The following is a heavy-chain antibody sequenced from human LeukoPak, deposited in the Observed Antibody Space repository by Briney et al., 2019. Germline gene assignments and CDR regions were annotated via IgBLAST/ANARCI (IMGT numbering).Heavy chain of an antibody. CDR1: GGSISNYY. J-gene: IGHJ4*02. V-gene: IGHV4-4*07. Sequence: PSETLSLTCTVSGGSISNYYWSWIRQPARKGLEWIGRIYSSGTTIYNPSLKSRVTMSVDTSKNQFSLKLSSVTAADTAVYYCARLGGPAAVDYWGQGTLVTVSS. CDR2: IYSSGTT. CDR3: ARLGGPAAVDY. D-gene: IGHD2-2*01.